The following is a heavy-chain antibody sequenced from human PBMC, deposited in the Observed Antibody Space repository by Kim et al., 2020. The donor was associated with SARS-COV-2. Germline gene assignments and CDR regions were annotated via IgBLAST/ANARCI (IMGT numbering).Heavy chain of an antibody. CDR3: ASGRLRKGAFDI. D-gene: IGHD4-17*01. Sequence: SETLSLTCAVYGGSFSGYYWSWIRQPPGKGLEWIGEINHSGSTNYNPSLKSRVTISVDTSKNQFSLKLSSVTAADTAVYYCASGRLRKGAFDIWGQGTMVTVSS. V-gene: IGHV4-34*01. CDR2: INHSGST. J-gene: IGHJ3*02. CDR1: GGSFSGYY.